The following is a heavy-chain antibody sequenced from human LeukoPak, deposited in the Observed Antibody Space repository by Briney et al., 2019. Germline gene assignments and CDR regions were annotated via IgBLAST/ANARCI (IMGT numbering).Heavy chain of an antibody. D-gene: IGHD3-22*01. CDR2: IRSKAYGGTT. Sequence: GGSLRLSCTASGFTFGDYAMSWVRQAPGKGLEWVGFIRSKAYGGTTEYAASVKGRFTISRDDSKSIAYLQMNSLKTEDTAVYYCTRDPVPDSSGYYGYWGQGTLVTVSS. CDR1: GFTFGDYA. J-gene: IGHJ4*02. CDR3: TRDPVPDSSGYYGY. V-gene: IGHV3-49*04.